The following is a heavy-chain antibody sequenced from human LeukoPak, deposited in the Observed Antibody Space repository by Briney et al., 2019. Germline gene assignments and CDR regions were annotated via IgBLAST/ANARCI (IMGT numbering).Heavy chain of an antibody. J-gene: IGHJ6*02. CDR1: GDSVSSNSVA. D-gene: IGHD3-16*01. CDR3: ARVPGEYYYGMDV. Sequence: SQTLSLTCDISGDSVSSNSVAWNWIRQSPSRGLEWLGRTFDRSKWYNEYAESVKSRITSNPDISKNQFSLQLKSVTPEDTAVYYCARVPGEYYYGMDVWGQGTTVTVS. CDR2: TFDRSKWYN. V-gene: IGHV6-1*01.